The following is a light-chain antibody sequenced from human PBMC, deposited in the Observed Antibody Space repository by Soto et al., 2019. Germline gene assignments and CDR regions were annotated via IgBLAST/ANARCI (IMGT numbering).Light chain of an antibody. CDR1: SSNIGAGYD. CDR2: GNT. Sequence: QSVLTQPPSVSGAPGQRITISCTGSSSNIGAGYDVHWYQQVPGTAPKLLIHGNTNRPSGVPDRFSGSKSGTSASLAITGLQAEDEADYYCQSYDSRLSGYVFGTGTKVTVL. CDR3: QSYDSRLSGYV. J-gene: IGLJ1*01. V-gene: IGLV1-40*01.